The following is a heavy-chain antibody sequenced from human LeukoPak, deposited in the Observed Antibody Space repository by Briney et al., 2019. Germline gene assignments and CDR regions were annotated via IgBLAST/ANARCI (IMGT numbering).Heavy chain of an antibody. D-gene: IGHD5-18*01. CDR3: ARVSSVWIQDYYYYMDV. Sequence: KPSETLSLTCSVAGGSIDSSSHYWAWIRQPPGKGLEWVGSIYYSGSTHYSSSLKSRLTMSVDTSKKQFSLKLASVTAADTAMYYCARVSSVWIQDYYYYMDVWGKGTTVFVSS. J-gene: IGHJ6*03. CDR2: IYYSGST. V-gene: IGHV4-39*07. CDR1: GGSIDSSSHY.